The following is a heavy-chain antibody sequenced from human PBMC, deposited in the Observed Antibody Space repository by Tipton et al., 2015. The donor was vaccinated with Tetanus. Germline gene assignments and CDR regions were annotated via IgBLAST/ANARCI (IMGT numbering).Heavy chain of an antibody. D-gene: IGHD1-26*01. V-gene: IGHV1-2*02. CDR3: ARVHSFDPPNLDF. Sequence: QVQLVQSGAEVKKPGASVKVSCKASGYAFTGYYIHWVRQAPGQGLEWMGWVNPDSGGTNLALRFQGRVTLTSDTSSDTAYMEMKMLSFDDTATYYCARVHSFDPPNLDFWGQGTVVTVSS. CDR1: GYAFTGYY. CDR2: VNPDSGGT. J-gene: IGHJ4*02.